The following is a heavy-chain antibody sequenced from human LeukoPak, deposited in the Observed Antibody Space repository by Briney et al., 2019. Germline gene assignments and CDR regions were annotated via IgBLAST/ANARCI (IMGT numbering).Heavy chain of an antibody. Sequence: GGSLRLSCAASGFTFSSYEMNWVRQAPGKGLEWASYISSSGSTIYYADSVKGRFTISRDNAKNSLYLQMNSLRAEDTAVYYCARVLGTWFGELFLPYFDYWGQGTLVTVSS. CDR1: GFTFSSYE. D-gene: IGHD3-10*01. V-gene: IGHV3-48*03. J-gene: IGHJ4*02. CDR2: ISSSGSTI. CDR3: ARVLGTWFGELFLPYFDY.